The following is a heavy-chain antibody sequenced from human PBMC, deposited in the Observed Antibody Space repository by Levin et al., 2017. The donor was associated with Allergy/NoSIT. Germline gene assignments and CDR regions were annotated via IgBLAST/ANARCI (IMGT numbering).Heavy chain of an antibody. D-gene: IGHD3-10*01. CDR2: IYRGGTT. CDR3: ARRYYGLGTYYMDV. V-gene: IGHV3-66*01. Sequence: PGGSLRLSCAASGFTVSSHYMSWVRQAPGKGLEWVSLIYRGGTTYYADSVKGRFTISRDNSNNTLYLQMNSLRAEDTAVYYCARRYYGLGTYYMDVWGKGTTVTVAS. J-gene: IGHJ6*03. CDR1: GFTVSSHY.